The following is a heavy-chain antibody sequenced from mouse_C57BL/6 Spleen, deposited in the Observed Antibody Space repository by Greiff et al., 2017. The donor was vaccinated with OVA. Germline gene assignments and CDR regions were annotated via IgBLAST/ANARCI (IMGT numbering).Heavy chain of an antibody. CDR2: IHPNSGST. CDR1: GYTFTSYW. J-gene: IGHJ2*01. CDR3: AREGYSSSYAVFDY. D-gene: IGHD1-1*01. V-gene: IGHV1-64*01. Sequence: QVQLQQPGAELVKPGASVKLSCKASGYTFTSYWMHWVKQRPGQGLEWIGMIHPNSGSTNYNEKFKSKATLTVDKSSSTAYMQLSSLTSEDSAVYDCAREGYSSSYAVFDYWGQGTTLTVSS.